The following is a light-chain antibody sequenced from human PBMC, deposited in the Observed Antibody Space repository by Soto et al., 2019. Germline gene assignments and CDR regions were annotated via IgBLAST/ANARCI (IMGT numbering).Light chain of an antibody. CDR1: QSVRNN. Sequence: EVVMTQSPATLSVSPGERVTLSCRASQSVRNNLAWYQQRPGQGPRLLIYGASTRATDIPARFSGSGSVTEFTLTISSLQSEDFAVYYCQQYGNSPQTFGQGTKVDIK. CDR3: QQYGNSPQT. V-gene: IGKV3-15*01. CDR2: GAS. J-gene: IGKJ1*01.